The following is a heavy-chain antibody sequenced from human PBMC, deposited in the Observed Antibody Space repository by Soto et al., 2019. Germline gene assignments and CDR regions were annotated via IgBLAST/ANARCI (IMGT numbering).Heavy chain of an antibody. CDR1: GGTFSSYA. CDR2: IIPIFGTA. D-gene: IGHD1-7*01. CDR3: ARAPTGTTWGYYYYGMDV. Sequence: SVKVSCKASGGTFSSYAIIWVRQAPGQGLEWMGGIIPIFGTANYAQKFQGRVTITADESTSTAYMELSSLRSEDTAVYYCARAPTGTTWGYYYYGMDVWGQGTTVTVS. V-gene: IGHV1-69*13. J-gene: IGHJ6*02.